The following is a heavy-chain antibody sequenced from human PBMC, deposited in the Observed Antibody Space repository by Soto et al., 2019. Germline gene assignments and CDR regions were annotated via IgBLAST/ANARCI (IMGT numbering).Heavy chain of an antibody. CDR2: ISSSSSYI. D-gene: IGHD3-10*01. Sequence: EVQLVESGGGLVKPGGSLRLSCAASGFTFSSYSMNWVRQAPGKGLEWVSSISSSSSYIYYADSVKGRFTISRDNAKNSLYLQMNDLRAEDTAVYYCARAGSDTRYAFDIWGQGTMVTVSS. V-gene: IGHV3-21*01. CDR3: ARAGSDTRYAFDI. CDR1: GFTFSSYS. J-gene: IGHJ3*02.